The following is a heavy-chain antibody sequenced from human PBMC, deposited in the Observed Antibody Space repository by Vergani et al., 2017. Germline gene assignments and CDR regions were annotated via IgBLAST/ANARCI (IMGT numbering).Heavy chain of an antibody. J-gene: IGHJ4*02. CDR1: GFTFDDYG. D-gene: IGHD3-3*01. Sequence: EVQLVESGGGVVRPGGSLRLSCAASGFTFDDYGMSWVRQAPGKGLEWVSGINWNGGSTGYADSVKGRFTIARDNSKNTLYLQMNSLRAEDTAVYYCASARFTYYDFWSGYFPPKDYWGQGTLVTVSS. CDR3: ASARFTYYDFWSGYFPPKDY. V-gene: IGHV3-20*04. CDR2: INWNGGST.